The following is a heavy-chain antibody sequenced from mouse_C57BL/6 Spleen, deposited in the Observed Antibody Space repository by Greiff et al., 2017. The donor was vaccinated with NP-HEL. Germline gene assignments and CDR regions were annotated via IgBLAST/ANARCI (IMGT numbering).Heavy chain of an antibody. Sequence: VQLQQSGAELVRPGASVTLSCKASGYTFTDYEMHWVKQTPVHGLEWIGAIDPETGGTAYNQKFKGKAILTADKSSSTAYMELRSLTSEDSAVYDCTPAYYSNSFAYWGQGTLVTVSA. CDR1: GYTFTDYE. D-gene: IGHD2-5*01. V-gene: IGHV1-15*01. J-gene: IGHJ3*01. CDR3: TPAYYSNSFAY. CDR2: IDPETGGT.